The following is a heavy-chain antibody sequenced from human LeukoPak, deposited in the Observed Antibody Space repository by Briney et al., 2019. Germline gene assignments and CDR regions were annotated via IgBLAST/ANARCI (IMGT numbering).Heavy chain of an antibody. CDR3: TTKIFGVVNDDY. D-gene: IGHD3-3*01. V-gene: IGHV1-69*04. Sequence: GASVKVSCKASGGTFSSYAISWVRQAPGQGLEWMGRIIPILGIANYAQKFQGRVTITADKSTSTAYTELSSLRSEDTAVYYCTTKIFGVVNDDYWGQGTLVTVSS. CDR2: IIPILGIA. CDR1: GGTFSSYA. J-gene: IGHJ4*02.